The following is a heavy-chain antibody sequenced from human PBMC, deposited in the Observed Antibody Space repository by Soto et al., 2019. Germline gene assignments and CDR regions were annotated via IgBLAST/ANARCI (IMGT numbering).Heavy chain of an antibody. CDR1: GGSITNYY. Sequence: SETLSLTCTVSGGSITNYYWSWIRQPPGKGLEWIGYIHYSWSTKYNPSLKSRVTISADTSKNQFSLKLSSVTAADTAVYYCARGHYDFWSGYFATIDYWGQGTLVTVS. J-gene: IGHJ4*02. CDR2: IHYSWST. D-gene: IGHD3-3*01. V-gene: IGHV4-59*08. CDR3: ARGHYDFWSGYFATIDY.